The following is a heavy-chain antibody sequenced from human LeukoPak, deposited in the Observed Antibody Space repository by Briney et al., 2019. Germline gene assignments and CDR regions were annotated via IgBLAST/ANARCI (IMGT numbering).Heavy chain of an antibody. Sequence: SQTLSLTCTVSGGSISSGDYYWSWIRQPPGKGLEWIGYIYYSGSTYYNPSLKSRVTISVDTSKNQFSLKLSSVTAADTSVYYCASHSSSWYYFDYWGPGTLVTVSS. CDR2: IYYSGST. CDR3: ASHSSSWYYFDY. J-gene: IGHJ4*02. V-gene: IGHV4-30-4*01. D-gene: IGHD6-13*01. CDR1: GGSISSGDYY.